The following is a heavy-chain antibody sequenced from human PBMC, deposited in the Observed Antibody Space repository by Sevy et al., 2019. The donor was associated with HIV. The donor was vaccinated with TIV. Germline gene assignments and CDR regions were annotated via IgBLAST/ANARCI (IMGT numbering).Heavy chain of an antibody. CDR1: GFTVSINY. CDR2: IYSDGTT. D-gene: IGHD5-18*01. Sequence: GGSLRLSCSASGFTVSINYMTWVRQAPGKGLEWVSVIYSDGTTNDGDSVKGCFTISRDNSENRLYLQMNSLRVEDTAVYYGARGKGGSGYGLNYWGQGTLVTVSS. V-gene: IGHV3-66*01. CDR3: ARGKGGSGYGLNY. J-gene: IGHJ4*02.